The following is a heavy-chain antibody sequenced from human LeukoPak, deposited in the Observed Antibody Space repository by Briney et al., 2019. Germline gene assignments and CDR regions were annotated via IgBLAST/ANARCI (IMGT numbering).Heavy chain of an antibody. D-gene: IGHD4-11*01. J-gene: IGHJ4*02. CDR1: GGSFSSYS. CDR2: MNPNSGNT. CDR3: ARADTYSLSDY. Sequence: ASVKVSCKASGGSFSSYSISWVRQATGQGLEWMGWMNPNSGNTGYAQKFQGRVTITRNTSISTAYMELSSLRSEDTAVYYCARADTYSLSDYWGQGTLVTVSS. V-gene: IGHV1-8*01.